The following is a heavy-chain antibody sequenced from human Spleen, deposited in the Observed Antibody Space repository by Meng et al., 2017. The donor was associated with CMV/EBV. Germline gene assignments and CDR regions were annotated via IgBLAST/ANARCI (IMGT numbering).Heavy chain of an antibody. D-gene: IGHD5-24*01. V-gene: IGHV2-70*01. CDR3: ARERQGYGMDV. Sequence: SGPTLVKPTQTLTLTCTFSGLSLTTGEMREMRVSWIRQPPGKALEWLALIDWDDDKYFSTSLKTRLTISKDTSKNRVVLAMTNMDPVDTATYYCARERQGYGMDVWGQGTTVTVSS. CDR1: GLSLTTGEMREMR. J-gene: IGHJ6*02. CDR2: IDWDDDK.